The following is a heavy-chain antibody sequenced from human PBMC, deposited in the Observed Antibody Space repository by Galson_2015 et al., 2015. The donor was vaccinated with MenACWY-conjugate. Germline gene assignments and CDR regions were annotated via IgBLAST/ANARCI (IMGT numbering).Heavy chain of an antibody. D-gene: IGHD6-13*01. CDR2: INHSGSI. Sequence: ETLSLTCAVYGESFSGYYWSWIRQPPGKGLEWIGEINHSGSINYNPSLKSRVAISVDTSKNQFSLILSSVTAADTAVYYCAKEGGLPAAGTHAPWDSWGQGTLVTVSS. CDR1: GESFSGYY. CDR3: AKEGGLPAAGTHAPWDS. J-gene: IGHJ4*02. V-gene: IGHV4-34*01.